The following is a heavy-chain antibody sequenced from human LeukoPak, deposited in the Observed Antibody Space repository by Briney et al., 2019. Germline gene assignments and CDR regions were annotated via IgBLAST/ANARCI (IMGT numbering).Heavy chain of an antibody. Sequence: PGGSLRLSCAASGFTFSNYWMTWVRQAPGKGLEWVANINRDGSERYYVDSVKGRFTISRDDAKSSLYLQMNSLRAEDTAVHYCARESVVVVAAMGASMDVWGQGTTVTVSS. CDR2: INRDGSER. CDR3: ARESVVVVAAMGASMDV. V-gene: IGHV3-7*03. D-gene: IGHD2-15*01. J-gene: IGHJ6*02. CDR1: GFTFSNYW.